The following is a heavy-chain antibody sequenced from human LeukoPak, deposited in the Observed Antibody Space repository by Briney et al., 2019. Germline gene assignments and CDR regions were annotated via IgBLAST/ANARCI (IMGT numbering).Heavy chain of an antibody. CDR2: IYYSGST. D-gene: IGHD3-22*01. CDR1: GGSISSYY. Sequence: SQTLSLTCTVSGGSISSYYWSWIRQPPGKGLEWIGYIYYSGSTNYNPSLKSRVTISVDTSKNQFSLKLSSVTAADTAVYYCAREDSSGYLTLFDYWGQGTLVTVSS. J-gene: IGHJ4*02. CDR3: AREDSSGYLTLFDY. V-gene: IGHV4-59*01.